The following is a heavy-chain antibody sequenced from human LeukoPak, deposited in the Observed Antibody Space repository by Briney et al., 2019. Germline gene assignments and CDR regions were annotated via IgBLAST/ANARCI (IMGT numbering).Heavy chain of an antibody. V-gene: IGHV4-30-4*01. Sequence: PSQTLSLTCTVSGGSISSGDYYWSWIRQPPGKGLEWIGYIYYSGSTYYNPSLKSRVTISVDTSKNQFSLKVCSVTAADTAVYYCARHGGWGSTFDYWGQGTLVTVSS. J-gene: IGHJ4*02. D-gene: IGHD1-1*01. CDR3: ARHGGWGSTFDY. CDR1: GGSISSGDYY. CDR2: IYYSGST.